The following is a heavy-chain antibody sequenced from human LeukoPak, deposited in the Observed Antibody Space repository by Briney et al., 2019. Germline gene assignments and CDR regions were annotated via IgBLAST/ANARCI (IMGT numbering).Heavy chain of an antibody. J-gene: IGHJ5*02. Sequence: GGSLRLSCAASGFTFSSYAMSWVRQAPGKGLEWVSAISGSGGSTYYADSVKGRFTISRDNSKNTLFLQMNSLRAEDTAVYYCAKGRSSTSWRWFDPWGQGTLVTVSS. D-gene: IGHD2-2*01. CDR3: AKGRSSTSWRWFDP. CDR1: GFTFSSYA. CDR2: ISGSGGST. V-gene: IGHV3-23*01.